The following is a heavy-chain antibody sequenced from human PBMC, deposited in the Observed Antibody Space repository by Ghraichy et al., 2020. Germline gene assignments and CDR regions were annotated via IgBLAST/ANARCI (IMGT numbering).Heavy chain of an antibody. V-gene: IGHV4-61*02. Sequence: SETLSLTCTVSGGSISSGSYYWSWIRQPAGKGLEWIPRIYTSGCTNYNPSLKSRVTISVDASKNQFSLKLSSVTAADTAVYYCAREPSGITMVRGVLDYWGQGTLVTVSS. J-gene: IGHJ4*02. CDR1: GGSISSGSYY. CDR3: AREPSGITMVRGVLDY. CDR2: IYTSGCT. D-gene: IGHD3-10*01.